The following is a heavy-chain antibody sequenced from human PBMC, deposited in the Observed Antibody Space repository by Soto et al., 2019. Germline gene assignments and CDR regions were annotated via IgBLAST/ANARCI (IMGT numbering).Heavy chain of an antibody. CDR1: GFTFSSYG. J-gene: IGHJ4*02. CDR3: AKDGTSIAAPNY. Sequence: QVQLVESGGGVVQPGRSLRLSCAASGFTFSSYGMHWVRQAPGKGLEWVAVISYDGSNKYYADSVKGRFTISRDNSQNTLYLQMNSLRAEDTAVYYCAKDGTSIAAPNYWGQGTLVTGSP. D-gene: IGHD6-6*01. V-gene: IGHV3-30*18. CDR2: ISYDGSNK.